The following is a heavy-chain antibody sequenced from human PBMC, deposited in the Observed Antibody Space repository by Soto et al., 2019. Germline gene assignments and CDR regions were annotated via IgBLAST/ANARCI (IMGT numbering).Heavy chain of an antibody. V-gene: IGHV1-46*01. CDR2: INPSGGST. CDR3: ARDRTHRYFDWREAFDI. Sequence: SLKVSCKASVYTFTSYYMHWVRQAPGQGLEWMGIINPSGGSTSYAQKFQGRVTMTRDASTSTVCMELSSLRSEDTAVYYCARDRTHRYFDWREAFDIWGQGTMVTVSS. J-gene: IGHJ3*02. D-gene: IGHD3-9*01. CDR1: VYTFTSYY.